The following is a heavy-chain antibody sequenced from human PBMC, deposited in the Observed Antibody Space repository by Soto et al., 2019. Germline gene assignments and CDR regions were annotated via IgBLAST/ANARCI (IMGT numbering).Heavy chain of an antibody. D-gene: IGHD6-6*01. CDR2: IYSGGST. Sequence: VQLVETGGGLIQPGGSLRLSCAASGFTVSSNYMSWVRQAPGKGLEWVSVIYSGGSTYYADSVKGRFTISRDNSKNTLYLQMNSLRAEDTAVYYCARARGEQLVPPYYYGMDVWGQGTTVTVSS. CDR3: ARARGEQLVPPYYYGMDV. CDR1: GFTVSSNY. J-gene: IGHJ6*02. V-gene: IGHV3-53*02.